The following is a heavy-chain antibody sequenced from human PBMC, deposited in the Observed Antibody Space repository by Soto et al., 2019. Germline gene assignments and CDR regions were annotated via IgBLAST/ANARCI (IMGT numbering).Heavy chain of an antibody. CDR3: ARERVGWLRPGGWWFDP. V-gene: IGHV6-1*01. CDR1: GDSGWCNRSA. CDR2: TYYRSKWYN. D-gene: IGHD5-12*01. J-gene: IGHJ5*02. Sequence: QTLTLTGAMSGDSGWCNRSAWNWIRPSPSRGLEWLGRTYYRSKWYNDYAVSVKSRITINPDTSKNQFSLQLNSVTPEDTAVYYCARERVGWLRPGGWWFDPWGQGNLVTVSA.